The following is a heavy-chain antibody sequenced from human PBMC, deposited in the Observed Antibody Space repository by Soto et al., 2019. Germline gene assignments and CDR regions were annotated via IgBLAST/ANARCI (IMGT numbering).Heavy chain of an antibody. CDR1: GGSISSYY. J-gene: IGHJ6*02. CDR2: IYTSGST. CDR3: ARETSSGWYYYGMDV. Sequence: SETLSLTGTVSGGSISSYYWSWIRQPAGKGLEWIGRIYTSGSTNYNPSLKSRVTMSVDTSKNQFSLKLSSVTAADTAVYYCARETSSGWYYYGMDVWGQGTTVTVS. D-gene: IGHD6-19*01. V-gene: IGHV4-4*07.